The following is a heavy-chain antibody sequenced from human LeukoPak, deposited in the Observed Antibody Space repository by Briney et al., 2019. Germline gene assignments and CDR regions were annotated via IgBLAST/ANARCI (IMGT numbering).Heavy chain of an antibody. V-gene: IGHV4-30-4*01. D-gene: IGHD4-17*01. CDR2: IYYSGST. Sequence: SETLSLTCTVSGGSISGGDYYWSWIRQPPGKGLEWIGYIYYSGSTYYNPSLKSRVTISVDTSKNQFSLKLSSVTAADTAVYYCASTNERDYGGPGNYGMDVWGQGTTVTVSS. J-gene: IGHJ6*02. CDR3: ASTNERDYGGPGNYGMDV. CDR1: GGSISGGDYY.